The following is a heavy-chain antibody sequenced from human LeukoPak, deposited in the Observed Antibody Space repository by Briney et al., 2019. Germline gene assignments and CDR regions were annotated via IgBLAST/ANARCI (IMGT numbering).Heavy chain of an antibody. CDR3: ARVQGKYFYDR. Sequence: PSETLSLTCTVSGGSISSGDYYWSWIRQPPGKGLEWIGYIYYSGSTNYNPSLKSRVTISVDTSKNQFSLKLSSVTAADTAVYYCARVQGKYFYDRWGQGTLVTVSS. CDR2: IYYSGST. CDR1: GGSISSGDYY. V-gene: IGHV4-61*08. D-gene: IGHD3-10*01. J-gene: IGHJ5*02.